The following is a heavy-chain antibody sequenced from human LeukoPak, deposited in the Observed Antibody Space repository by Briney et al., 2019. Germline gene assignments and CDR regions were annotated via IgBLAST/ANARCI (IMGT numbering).Heavy chain of an antibody. J-gene: IGHJ5*02. D-gene: IGHD3-22*01. CDR3: AREIGYYYDSSGYSNWFDP. V-gene: IGHV4-30-2*01. CDR2: IYHSGST. Sequence: PSETLSLTCTVSGGSISSGGYYWSWIRQPPGKGLEWIGYIYHSGSTYYNPSLKSRVTISVDRSKNQFSLKLSSVTAADTAVYYCAREIGYYYDSSGYSNWFDPWGQGTLVTVSS. CDR1: GGSISSGGYY.